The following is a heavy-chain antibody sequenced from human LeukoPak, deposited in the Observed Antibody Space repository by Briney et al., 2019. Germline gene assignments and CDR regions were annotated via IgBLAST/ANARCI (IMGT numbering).Heavy chain of an antibody. V-gene: IGHV4-30-4*08. CDR2: IYYSGKT. Sequence: SETLSLTCTVSGGSIASGDCYWSWIRQPPGKGLEWIGYIYYSGKTYYNLSLKSRNTISLDTSKNQFSLKLSSVTAADTAVYYCARTNYGSGSYYSFWGQGTLVTVSS. CDR3: ARTNYGSGSYYSF. J-gene: IGHJ4*02. D-gene: IGHD3-10*01. CDR1: GGSIASGDCY.